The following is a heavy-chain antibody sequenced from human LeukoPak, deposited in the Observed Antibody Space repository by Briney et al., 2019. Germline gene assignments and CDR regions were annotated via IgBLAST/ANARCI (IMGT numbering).Heavy chain of an antibody. V-gene: IGHV3-23*01. CDR2: ISGSGGST. Sequence: RGSLRLSCAASGFTFSSYAMSSVRQAPGKGLEWVSAISGSGGSTYYADSVKGRFTISRDNSKNTLYLQMNSLRAEDTAVYYCARSHAPIPAAIVFYFDYWGQGTLVTVSS. D-gene: IGHD2-2*01. J-gene: IGHJ4*02. CDR3: ARSHAPIPAAIVFYFDY. CDR1: GFTFSSYA.